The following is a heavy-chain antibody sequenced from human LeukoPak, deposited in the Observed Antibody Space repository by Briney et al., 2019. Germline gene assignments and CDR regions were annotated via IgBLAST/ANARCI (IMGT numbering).Heavy chain of an antibody. CDR1: GYTFTGYY. J-gene: IGHJ5*02. V-gene: IGHV1-2*02. CDR3: ARDPPFYYYGSGGGFDP. D-gene: IGHD3-10*01. CDR2: INPNSGGT. Sequence: GASVKVSCKASGYTFTGYYMHWVRQAPGQGLEWMGWINPNSGGTNYAQKFQGRVTMTRDTSISTAYMELSRLRSDDTAVYYCARDPPFYYYGSGGGFDPWGQGTLVTVSS.